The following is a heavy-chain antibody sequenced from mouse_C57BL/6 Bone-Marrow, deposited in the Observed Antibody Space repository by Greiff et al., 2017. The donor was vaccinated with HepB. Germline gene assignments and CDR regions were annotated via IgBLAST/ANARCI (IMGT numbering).Heavy chain of an antibody. V-gene: IGHV2-9-1*01. D-gene: IGHD2-1*01. CDR1: GFSLTSYA. J-gene: IGHJ2*01. Sequence: VKLMESGPGLVAPSQSLSITCTVSGFSLTSYAISWVRQPPGKGLEWLGVIWTGGGTNYNSALKSRLSISKDNSKSQVFLKMNSLQTDDTARYYCARNYYGNYPYYFDYWGQGTTLTVSS. CDR2: IWTGGGT. CDR3: ARNYYGNYPYYFDY.